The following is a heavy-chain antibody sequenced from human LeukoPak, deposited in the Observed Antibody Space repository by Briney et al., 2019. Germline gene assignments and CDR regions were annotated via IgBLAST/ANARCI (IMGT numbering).Heavy chain of an antibody. Sequence: SETLSLTCTVSGGSISSSSYYWGWIRQPPGKGLEWIGSTCYSGSTYYNPSLKSRVTISVDTSKNQFSLKLSSVTAADTAVYYCARLLVVTMVRGVVHPFDYWGQGTLVTVSS. V-gene: IGHV4-39*01. J-gene: IGHJ4*02. D-gene: IGHD3-10*01. CDR3: ARLLVVTMVRGVVHPFDY. CDR1: GGSISSSSYY. CDR2: TCYSGST.